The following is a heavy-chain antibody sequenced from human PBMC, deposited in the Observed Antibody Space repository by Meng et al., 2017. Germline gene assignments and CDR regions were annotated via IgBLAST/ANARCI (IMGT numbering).Heavy chain of an antibody. CDR1: GYSISSGYY. J-gene: IGHJ3*02. V-gene: IGHV4-38-2*02. D-gene: IGHD3-10*01. CDR3: ARDPKDYYGSKNAFEI. Sequence: SETLSLTCTVSGYSISSGYYWGWIRQPPGKGLEWIGSIYHSGSTYYNPSLKSRVTISVDTSKNQFSLKLSSVTAAATAVYYCARDPKDYYGSKNAFEIWAKGQWSPSPQ. CDR2: IYHSGST.